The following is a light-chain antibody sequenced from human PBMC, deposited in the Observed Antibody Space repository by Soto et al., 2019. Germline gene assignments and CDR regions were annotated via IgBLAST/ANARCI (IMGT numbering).Light chain of an antibody. J-gene: IGLJ1*01. CDR2: EVV. V-gene: IGLV2-8*01. CDR1: KSDIGVYDF. CDR3: KSYAGSNTYV. Sequence: QSVLTQPPSASGSPGQSVTISCTGTKSDIGVYDFVSWYQHHPGKAPRLIIYEVVQRPSGVPDRFSASKSGNTASLTVSGLQAADEADYLCKSYAGSNTYVFGSGTKLTVL.